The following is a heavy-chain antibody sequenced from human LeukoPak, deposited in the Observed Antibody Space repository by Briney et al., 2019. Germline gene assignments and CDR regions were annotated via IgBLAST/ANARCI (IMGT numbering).Heavy chain of an antibody. CDR3: ARKQYPYYDDSRGPLDL. Sequence: ASVKVSCKASGYTFTGYYMHWVRQAPGQGLEWMGWVSPNSGGTNYAQKFQGRVTMTRDTSISTAYMELSRLRSDDTAVYYCARKQYPYYDDSRGPLDLWGQGTLVTVSS. V-gene: IGHV1-2*02. CDR1: GYTFTGYY. J-gene: IGHJ5*02. CDR2: VSPNSGGT. D-gene: IGHD3-22*01.